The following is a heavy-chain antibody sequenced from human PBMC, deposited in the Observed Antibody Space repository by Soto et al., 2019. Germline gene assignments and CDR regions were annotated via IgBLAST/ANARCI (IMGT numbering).Heavy chain of an antibody. CDR3: ARDRERAAAAGTFDY. Sequence: GGSLRLSCAASGFTFSSYGMHWVRQAPGKGLEWVAVIWYDGSNKYYADSVKGRFTISRDNSKNTLYLQMNSLRAEDTAVYYCARDRERAAAAGTFDYWGQGTLVTVSS. D-gene: IGHD6-13*01. J-gene: IGHJ4*02. CDR2: IWYDGSNK. CDR1: GFTFSSYG. V-gene: IGHV3-33*01.